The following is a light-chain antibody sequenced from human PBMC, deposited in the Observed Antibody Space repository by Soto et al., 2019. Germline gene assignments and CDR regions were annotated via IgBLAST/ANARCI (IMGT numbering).Light chain of an antibody. CDR1: SSDVGGYDY. J-gene: IGLJ1*01. CDR2: EVT. V-gene: IGLV2-14*01. Sequence: QSALTQPASVSGSPGQSVTISCTGTSSDVGGYDYVSWYQQHPGKAPKFMIYEVTNRPSGVSHRFSGSKSGNTASLTISGLQAEDEAAYYCSSYTATSTYVFGTGTKVTVL. CDR3: SSYTATSTYV.